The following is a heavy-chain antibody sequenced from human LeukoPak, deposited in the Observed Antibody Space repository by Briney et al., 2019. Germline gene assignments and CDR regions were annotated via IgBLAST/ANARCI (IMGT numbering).Heavy chain of an antibody. V-gene: IGHV3-23*01. CDR3: AKGHGDASGYYYFDS. CDR2: IRGNAGTT. J-gene: IGHJ4*02. D-gene: IGHD3-22*01. CDR1: GFTVSSNY. Sequence: GESLRLSCAASGFTVSSNYMTWVRQAPGKGLEWVSAIRGNAGTTYYADSVKGRFTIFRDNYKNMLYLQMNSLRVEDTAVYYCAKGHGDASGYYYFDSWGQGTLVTVSS.